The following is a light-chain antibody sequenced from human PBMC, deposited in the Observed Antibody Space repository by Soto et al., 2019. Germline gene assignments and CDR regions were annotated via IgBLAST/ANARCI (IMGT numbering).Light chain of an antibody. J-gene: IGLJ2*01. CDR2: GSS. V-gene: IGLV1-40*01. CDR3: QSYDSSLSGVV. Sequence: QSGLTQPPSVSGAPGQRVTISCTGSSSNIGAGYDVHWYQQLPGTAPKLLIYGSSNRPSGVPDRFSGSKSGTSASLAITGLQAEDEADYYCQSYDSSLSGVVFGGGTKVTVL. CDR1: SSNIGAGYD.